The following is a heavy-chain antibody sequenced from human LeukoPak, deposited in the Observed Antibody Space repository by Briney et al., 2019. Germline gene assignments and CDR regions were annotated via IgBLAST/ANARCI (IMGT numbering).Heavy chain of an antibody. CDR2: IYSGGST. D-gene: IGHD5-18*01. Sequence: GSLRLSCAASGINFRSSGMHWVRQAPGKGLEWVSVIYSGGSTYYADSVKGRFTISRDNSKNTLYLQMNSLRAEDTAVYYCARQPHFDYWGQGTLVTVSS. CDR1: GINFRSSG. J-gene: IGHJ4*02. CDR3: ARQPHFDY. V-gene: IGHV3-NL1*01.